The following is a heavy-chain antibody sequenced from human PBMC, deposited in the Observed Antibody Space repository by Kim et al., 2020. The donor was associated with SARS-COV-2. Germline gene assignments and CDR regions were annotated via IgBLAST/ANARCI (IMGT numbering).Heavy chain of an antibody. CDR1: GFTFSSYE. CDR3: ARDYALAVLVTVVHYGMDV. CDR2: ISSSGSTT. V-gene: IGHV3-48*03. Sequence: GGSLRLSCAASGFTFSSYEMNWVRQAPGKGLEWVSYISSSGSTTYYADSVKGRFTISRDNAKNSLYLQMNSLRAEDTAVYYCARDYALAVLVTVVHYGMDVWGQGTTVTVYS. J-gene: IGHJ6*02. D-gene: IGHD6-19*01.